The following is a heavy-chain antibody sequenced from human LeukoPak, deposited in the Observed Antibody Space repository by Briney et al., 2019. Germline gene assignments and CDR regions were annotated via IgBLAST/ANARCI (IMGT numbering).Heavy chain of an antibody. D-gene: IGHD5-18*01. J-gene: IGHJ3*02. V-gene: IGHV4-59*01. CDR3: ARSGYSYGADAVDI. CDR1: GGPISSYY. Sequence: SETLSLTGTVSGGPISSYYWSWIRQPPGKGLEWIGYVYYSGSTNYNPSLKSRVTISVDTSKKQFSLKLSSVTAADTAVYYCARSGYSYGADAVDIWGQGTMVTVSS. CDR2: VYYSGST.